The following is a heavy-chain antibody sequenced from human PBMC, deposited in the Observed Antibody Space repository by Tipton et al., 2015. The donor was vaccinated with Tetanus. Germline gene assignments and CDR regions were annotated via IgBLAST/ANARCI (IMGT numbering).Heavy chain of an antibody. V-gene: IGHV4-39*01. D-gene: IGHD2-2*01. J-gene: IGHJ2*01. CDR1: GGSISSSSYY. CDR3: ASTIESAAANWYFDL. Sequence: PGLVKPSETLSLTCTVSGGSISSSSYYWGWIRQPPGKGLEWIGSIYYSGSTYYNPSLKSRVAISVDTSKNQFSLKLSSVTAADTALYYCASTIESAAANWYFDLWGRGTLVTVSS. CDR2: IYYSGST.